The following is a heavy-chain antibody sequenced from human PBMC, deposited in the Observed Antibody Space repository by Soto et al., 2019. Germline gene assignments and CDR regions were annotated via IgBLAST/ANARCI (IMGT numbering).Heavy chain of an antibody. D-gene: IGHD1-1*01. CDR2: ISAHNGNT. CDR3: ARGRYGDY. J-gene: IGHJ4*02. Sequence: QVHLVQSGAEVKKSGASVKVSCKGSGYDFTTYGITWVRQPPGQGLEWMAWISAHNGNTDYAQKLQVRVTVTRDTSTRTTYLELRSLRSDDTAVYYCARGRYGDYWGQGALVTVSS. V-gene: IGHV1-18*01. CDR1: GYDFTTYG.